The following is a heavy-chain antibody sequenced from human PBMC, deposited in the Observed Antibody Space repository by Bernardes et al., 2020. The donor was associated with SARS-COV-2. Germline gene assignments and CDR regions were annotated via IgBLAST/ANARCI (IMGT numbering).Heavy chain of an antibody. J-gene: IGHJ4*02. D-gene: IGHD6-19*01. Sequence: GSLRLSCAASGFTFSGYSMSWVRQAPGKGLGWISAITGGGGTTFYADSVRGPFTSSRDNSKNTLGLRMNSLRGEDTAVYYCARRVPGWDYIEYWGQGTMVIVTS. CDR2: ITGGGGTT. CDR3: ARRVPGWDYIEY. V-gene: IGHV3-23*01. CDR1: GFTFSGYS.